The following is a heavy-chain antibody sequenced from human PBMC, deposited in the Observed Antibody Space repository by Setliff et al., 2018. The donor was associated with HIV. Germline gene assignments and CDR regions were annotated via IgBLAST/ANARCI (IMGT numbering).Heavy chain of an antibody. CDR2: IYYSGST. CDR1: GGSISTSRYY. J-gene: IGHJ6*03. V-gene: IGHV4-31*03. CDR3: ARVVYTYYYMDV. D-gene: IGHD4-4*01. Sequence: PSETLSLTCTVSGGSISTSRYYWGWIRQPPGKGLEWIAFIYYSGSTYYSPSLKSRLMISVDTSKNQFSLNMTSVTAADTAVYFCARVVYTYYYMDVWGKGTTVTVSS.